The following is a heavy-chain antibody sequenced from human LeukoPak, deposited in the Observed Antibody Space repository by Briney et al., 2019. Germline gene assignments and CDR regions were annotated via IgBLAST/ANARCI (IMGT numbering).Heavy chain of an antibody. CDR1: GFTFSSYG. CDR2: IRYDGSNK. J-gene: IGHJ4*02. CDR3: AKDQGYFGWLDPLDY. Sequence: GGSLRLSCAASGFTFSSYGMHWVRQAPGKGLEWVAFIRYDGSNKYYADSVKGRFTISRDNSKNTLYLQMNSLRAEDTAVYYCAKDQGYFGWLDPLDYWGQGTLVAVSS. V-gene: IGHV3-30*02. D-gene: IGHD3-9*01.